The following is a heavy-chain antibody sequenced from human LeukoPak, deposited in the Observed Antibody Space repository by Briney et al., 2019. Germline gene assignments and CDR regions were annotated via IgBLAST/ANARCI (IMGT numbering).Heavy chain of an antibody. CDR3: ARWRMSRYGSGTRNRLADY. V-gene: IGHV4-34*01. Sequence: LRLSCAASGFTFSDYYMSWIRQPPGKGLEWIGEINHSGSTNYNPSLKSRVTISVDTSKNQFSLKLSSVTAADTAVYYCARWRMSRYGSGTRNRLADYWGQGTLVTVSS. CDR2: INHSGST. D-gene: IGHD3-10*01. CDR1: GFTFSDYY. J-gene: IGHJ4*02.